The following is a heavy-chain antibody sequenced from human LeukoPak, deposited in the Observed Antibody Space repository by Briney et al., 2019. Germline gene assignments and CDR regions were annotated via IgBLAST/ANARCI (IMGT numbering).Heavy chain of an antibody. D-gene: IGHD3-22*01. CDR2: MNPNSGNT. Sequence: ASVKVSCKASGYTFTSYDINWVRQATGQGLEWMGWMNPNSGNTGYAQKFQGRVTMTRNTSISTAYMELGSLRSEDTAVYYCARGMAGWGYYDSSPKYDAFDIWGQGTMVTVSP. CDR1: GYTFTSYD. V-gene: IGHV1-8*01. J-gene: IGHJ3*02. CDR3: ARGMAGWGYYDSSPKYDAFDI.